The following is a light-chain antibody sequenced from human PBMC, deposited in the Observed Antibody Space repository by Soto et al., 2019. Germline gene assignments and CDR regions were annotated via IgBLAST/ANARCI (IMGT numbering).Light chain of an antibody. CDR1: SSDVGGYNY. CDR3: SSYTTKSTLV. V-gene: IGLV2-14*01. CDR2: EVS. Sequence: QSALTQPASVSGSPGQSITISCTGTSSDVGGYNYVSWYQQHPGKAPKLMIYEVSNRPSGVSNRFSGSKSGNTASLTFSGLQAEDEADYYCSSYTTKSTLVFGRGTKLTVL. J-gene: IGLJ2*01.